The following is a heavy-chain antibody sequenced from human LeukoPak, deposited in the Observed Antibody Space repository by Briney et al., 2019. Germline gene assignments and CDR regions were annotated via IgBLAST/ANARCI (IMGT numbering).Heavy chain of an antibody. J-gene: IGHJ5*02. V-gene: IGHV7-4-1*02. D-gene: IGHD2-2*01. Sequence: ASVTVSCKASGYTFTNYAMNWVRQAPGQGLEWMGWINTDTGNPTYAQGFTRRLVFSLDTSASTAYLQISSLKTEDTAVYYCARTLFGDQYQLLHNWFDPWGQGTLVTVSS. CDR3: ARTLFGDQYQLLHNWFDP. CDR1: GYTFTNYA. CDR2: INTDTGNP.